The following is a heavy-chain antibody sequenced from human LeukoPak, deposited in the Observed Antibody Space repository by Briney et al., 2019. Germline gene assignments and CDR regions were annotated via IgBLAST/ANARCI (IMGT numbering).Heavy chain of an antibody. CDR3: RVFGGTKNYYYYMDV. D-gene: IGHD3-3*01. CDR1: GGTFSSYA. CDR2: IIPIFGTA. V-gene: IGHV1-69*05. Sequence: SVKVPCKASGGTFSSYAISWVRQAPGQGLEWMGGIIPIFGTANYAQKFQGRVTITTDESTSTAYMELSSLRSEDTAVYYCRVFGGTKNYYYYMDVWGKGTTVTVSS. J-gene: IGHJ6*03.